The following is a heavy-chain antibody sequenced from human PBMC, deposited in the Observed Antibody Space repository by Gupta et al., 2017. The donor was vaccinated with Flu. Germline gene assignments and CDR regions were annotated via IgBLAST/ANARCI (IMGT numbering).Heavy chain of an antibody. V-gene: IGHV3-7*03. CDR3: ARYGFSFGLDL. D-gene: IGHD3-10*01. CDR2: INRDGSEK. J-gene: IGHJ6*02. Sequence: SWVRMAPGKGLEWVANINRDGSEKNYVDLAKGRFTISRDNAKDSLFLYMTSLRAEDTAVYYCARYGFSFGLDLWGQGTTVTVS.